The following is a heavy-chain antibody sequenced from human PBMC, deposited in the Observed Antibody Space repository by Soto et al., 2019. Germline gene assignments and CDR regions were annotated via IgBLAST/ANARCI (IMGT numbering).Heavy chain of an antibody. V-gene: IGHV1-18*01. J-gene: IGHJ4*02. CDR2: ISAYNGNT. CDR3: ALSVGGWLQLSGPSFDY. D-gene: IGHD5-12*01. Sequence: QVQLVQSGAEVKKPGASVKVSCKASGYTFTSYGISWVRQAPGQGLEWMGWISAYNGNTNYAQKLQGRVTMTTDTSTSTAYMELRSLRSDDTAVYYCALSVGGWLQLSGPSFDYWGQGTLVTVSS. CDR1: GYTFTSYG.